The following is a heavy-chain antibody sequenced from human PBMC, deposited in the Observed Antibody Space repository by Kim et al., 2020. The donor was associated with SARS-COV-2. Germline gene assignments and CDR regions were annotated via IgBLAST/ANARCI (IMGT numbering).Heavy chain of an antibody. Sequence: TYYADAVKGRVTISRDNSKNSLYLQMNSLSTEDTALYYCAKDIGIAAADYWGQGTLVTVSS. V-gene: IGHV3-43*01. J-gene: IGHJ4*02. CDR3: AKDIGIAAADY. CDR2: T. D-gene: IGHD6-13*01.